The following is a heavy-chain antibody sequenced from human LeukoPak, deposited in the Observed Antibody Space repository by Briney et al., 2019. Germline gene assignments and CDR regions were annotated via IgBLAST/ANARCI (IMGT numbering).Heavy chain of an antibody. CDR3: AREGYDYVWGRYRPFDY. Sequence: SETLSLTCTVSGGSISSYYWSWIRQPAGKGLEWIGRIYTSGSTNYNPSLKSRVTMSVDTSKNQFSLKLSSVTAADTAVYYCAREGYDYVWGRYRPFDYWGQGTLVTVSS. D-gene: IGHD3-16*02. CDR2: IYTSGST. J-gene: IGHJ4*02. V-gene: IGHV4-4*07. CDR1: GGSISSYY.